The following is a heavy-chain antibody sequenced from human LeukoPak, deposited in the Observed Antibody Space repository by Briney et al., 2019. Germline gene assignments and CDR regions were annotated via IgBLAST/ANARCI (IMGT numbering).Heavy chain of an antibody. D-gene: IGHD3-22*01. J-gene: IGHJ3*02. CDR1: GFSFSDHY. Sequence: GGSLRLSCTVSGFSFSDHYIDWVRQAPGKGLEWVARSRDKANGYTTEYAASVKARFTISRDDSKNSVYLQMNSLKTEDTAVYYCARTDSRGLHVFDTWGQGTRVTVSS. CDR2: SRDKANGYTT. CDR3: ARTDSRGLHVFDT. V-gene: IGHV3-72*01.